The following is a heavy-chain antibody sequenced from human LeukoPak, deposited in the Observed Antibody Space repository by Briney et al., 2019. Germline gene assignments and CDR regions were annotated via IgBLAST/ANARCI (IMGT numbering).Heavy chain of an antibody. V-gene: IGHV4-38-2*02. Sequence: SETLSLTCTVSGYSISSGYYWGWIRQPPGKGLEWIGSIYYSGSTYYNPSLKSRVTISVDTSKNQFSLKLSSVTAADTAVYYCARLLVVTMVRGVVHPFDYWGQGTLVTVSS. J-gene: IGHJ4*02. CDR3: ARLLVVTMVRGVVHPFDY. CDR1: GYSISSGYY. CDR2: IYYSGST. D-gene: IGHD3-10*01.